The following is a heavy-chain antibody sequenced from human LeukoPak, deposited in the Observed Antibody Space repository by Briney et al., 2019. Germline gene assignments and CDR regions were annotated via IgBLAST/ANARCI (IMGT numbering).Heavy chain of an antibody. J-gene: IGHJ4*02. CDR3: AKDRVVVVAAAFDY. CDR2: ISGSGGST. Sequence: GGSLRLSCAASGFTFSSYAMSWVRQAPGKGLEWVSAISGSGGSTYYADSVKGRFTISRDNSKNTLYPQMNSLRAEDTAVYYCAKDRVVVVAAAFDYWGQGTLVTVSS. D-gene: IGHD2-15*01. CDR1: GFTFSSYA. V-gene: IGHV3-23*01.